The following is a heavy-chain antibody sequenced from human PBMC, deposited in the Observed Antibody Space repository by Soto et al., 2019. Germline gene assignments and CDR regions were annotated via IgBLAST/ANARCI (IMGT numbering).Heavy chain of an antibody. Sequence: QVRLVQSAAEVKKPGASVTVSCKASGYPFSSYGITWVRQAPGQGLEWMGWTSAFYGNSTYSEKFQGRVTMTIDTSTSTAAMDLTSLKADDTAVYYCARLVVAGSPLDDWGQGTLVTVSS. V-gene: IGHV1-18*04. D-gene: IGHD2-15*01. CDR1: GYPFSSYG. J-gene: IGHJ4*02. CDR2: TSAFYGNS. CDR3: ARLVVAGSPLDD.